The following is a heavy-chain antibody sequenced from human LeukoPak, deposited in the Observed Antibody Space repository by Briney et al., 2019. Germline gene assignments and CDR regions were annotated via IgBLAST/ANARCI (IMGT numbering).Heavy chain of an antibody. CDR1: GFTFSSYA. V-gene: IGHV3-30*04. Sequence: GGSLRLSCAASGFTFSSYAMHWVRQAPGKGLEWVAVISYDGSNKYYADSVKGRFTISRDNSKNTLYLQMNSLRAEDTAVYYCARTLGVAGTIAELRNYYYYGMDVWGQGTTVTVSS. D-gene: IGHD6-19*01. CDR2: ISYDGSNK. CDR3: ARTLGVAGTIAELRNYYYYGMDV. J-gene: IGHJ6*02.